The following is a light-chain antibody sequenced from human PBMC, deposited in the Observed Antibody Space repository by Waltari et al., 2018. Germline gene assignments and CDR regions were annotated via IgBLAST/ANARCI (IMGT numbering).Light chain of an antibody. CDR2: DAS. CDR3: QHRSSWPLT. J-gene: IGKJ4*01. CDR1: HSVIRY. V-gene: IGKV3-11*01. Sequence: EIVLTQSPATLSLSPGERATLSCRASHSVIRYLAWYQKKHGQAPRLLIYDASNRATGIPARFSGSGSGTDFTLTIGSLEVEDSAVYYCQHRSSWPLTFGGGTKVEIK.